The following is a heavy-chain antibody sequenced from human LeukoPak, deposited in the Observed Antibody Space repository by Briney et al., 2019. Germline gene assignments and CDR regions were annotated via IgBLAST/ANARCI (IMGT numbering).Heavy chain of an antibody. J-gene: IGHJ5*02. D-gene: IGHD6-19*01. Sequence: PGGSLRLSCAASGFSFSSYSMHWVRQAPGKGLEGGAVISYDGGNKYYADSVKGRFTISRDNSKNTLYLQMNSLRVEDTAVYYCARDRGGGWYSEERGGWFDPWGQGTLVTVSS. CDR1: GFSFSSYS. CDR3: ARDRGGGWYSEERGGWFDP. V-gene: IGHV3-30*04. CDR2: ISYDGGNK.